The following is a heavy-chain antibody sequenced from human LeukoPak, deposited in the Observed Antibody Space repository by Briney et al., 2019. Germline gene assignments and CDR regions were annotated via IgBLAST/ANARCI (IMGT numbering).Heavy chain of an antibody. J-gene: IGHJ4*02. CDR3: GKKSDPYYYDSSSDY. V-gene: IGHV3-23*01. CDR2: ISGRGDST. Sequence: GGSLRLSCAASGFSFSSYAMSWVRQAPGRGLEWVSTISGRGDSTYYADPVKGRFTISRDNFKNTLYLQMNSLRAEDTAVYYCGKKSDPYYYDSSSDYWGQGTLVAVSS. D-gene: IGHD3-22*01. CDR1: GFSFSSYA.